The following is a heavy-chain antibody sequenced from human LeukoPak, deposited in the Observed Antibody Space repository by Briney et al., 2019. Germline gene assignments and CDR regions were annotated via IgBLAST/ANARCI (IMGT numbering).Heavy chain of an antibody. D-gene: IGHD1-26*01. J-gene: IGHJ3*02. CDR1: GYTFTGYY. CDR2: INPNSGGT. V-gene: IGHV1-2*02. CDR3: ARGMGWEPEYAFDI. Sequence: ASVKVSCKASGYTFTGYYMHWVRQAPGQGLEWMGWINPNSGGTNYAQKFQGRVTMTRDTSISTAYMELSSLRSEDTAVYYCARGMGWEPEYAFDIWGQGTMVTVSS.